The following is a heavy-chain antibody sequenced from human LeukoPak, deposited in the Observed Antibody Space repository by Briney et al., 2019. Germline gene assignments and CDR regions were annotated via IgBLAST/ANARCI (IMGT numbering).Heavy chain of an antibody. J-gene: IGHJ5*02. V-gene: IGHV4-34*01. CDR3: ARANTAFGESWFDP. Sequence: PSETLSLTCAVYGGPFSGYHWSWIRQPPGKGLEWIGEINQSGSPNYNASLKTRVTISVDPSKSQFSLKLSSVTAADTAVYYCARANTAFGESWFDPWGQGTLVTVSS. CDR2: INQSGSP. CDR1: GGPFSGYH. D-gene: IGHD3-10*01.